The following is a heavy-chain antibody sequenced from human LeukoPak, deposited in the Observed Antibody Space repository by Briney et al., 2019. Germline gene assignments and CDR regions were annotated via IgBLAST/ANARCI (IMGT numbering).Heavy chain of an antibody. CDR1: GFTFSNTW. CDR2: IRYDGSNK. J-gene: IGHJ5*02. D-gene: IGHD6-6*01. Sequence: GGSLSLSCAASGFTFSNTWMSWVRQAPGKGLEWVAFIRYDGSNKYYADSVKGRFTISRDNSKNTLYLQMNSLRAEDTAVYYCAREYSSSFDPWGQGTLVTVSS. V-gene: IGHV3-30*02. CDR3: AREYSSSFDP.